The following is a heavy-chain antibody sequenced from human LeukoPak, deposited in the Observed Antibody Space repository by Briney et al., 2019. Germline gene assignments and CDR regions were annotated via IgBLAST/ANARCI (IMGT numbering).Heavy chain of an antibody. V-gene: IGHV3-7*03. D-gene: IGHD4-17*01. J-gene: IGHJ6*03. CDR3: ARFRGDDGYYYYYYMDV. Sequence: GGSLRLSCAASGFTFSSYWMSWVRQAPGKGLEWVANIKQDGSEKYYVDSVKGRFTISRDNAKNSLYLQMNSLRAEDTALYYCARFRGDDGYYYYYYMDVWGKGTTVTVSS. CDR1: GFTFSSYW. CDR2: IKQDGSEK.